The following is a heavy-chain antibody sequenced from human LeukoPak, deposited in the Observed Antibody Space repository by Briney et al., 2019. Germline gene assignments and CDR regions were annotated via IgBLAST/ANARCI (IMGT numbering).Heavy chain of an antibody. Sequence: SETLSLTCTVSGGSISSRSYYWGWIRQPPEKALEWIGSIYYSGSTYYNPSLKSRVTISVDTSKNQFSLKLSSVTAADTAVYYCARRIVGATYYFDYWGQGTLVTVSS. CDR1: GGSISSRSYY. CDR3: ARRIVGATYYFDY. CDR2: IYYSGST. V-gene: IGHV4-39*01. J-gene: IGHJ4*02. D-gene: IGHD1-26*01.